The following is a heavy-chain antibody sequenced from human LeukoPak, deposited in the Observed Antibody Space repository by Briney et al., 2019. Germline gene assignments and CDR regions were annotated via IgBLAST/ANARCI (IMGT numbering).Heavy chain of an antibody. J-gene: IGHJ2*01. D-gene: IGHD1-26*01. CDR2: IYYSGST. Sequence: SETLSLTCTVSGGSISSSSYYWGWIRQPPGKGLEWIGSIYYSGSTYYNPSLKSRVTISVDTSKNQFSLKLSSVTAADTAVYYCARHPSGRYSGSYRLRPSGYFDLWGRGTLVTVSS. CDR3: ARHPSGRYSGSYRLRPSGYFDL. V-gene: IGHV4-39*01. CDR1: GGSISSSSYY.